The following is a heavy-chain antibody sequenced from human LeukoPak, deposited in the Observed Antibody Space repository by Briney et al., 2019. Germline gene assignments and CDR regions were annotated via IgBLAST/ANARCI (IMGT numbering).Heavy chain of an antibody. CDR2: IYYSGST. CDR1: GGSISSYY. CDR3: ARVPRSYYYYYYMDV. J-gene: IGHJ6*03. Sequence: PSETLSLTCTVSGGSISSYYWSWIRHPPGKGLEWIGYIYYSGSTNYNPSLKSRVTISVDTSKNQFSLKLSSVTAADTAVYYCARVPRSYYYYYYMDVWGKGTTVTVSS. V-gene: IGHV4-59*01.